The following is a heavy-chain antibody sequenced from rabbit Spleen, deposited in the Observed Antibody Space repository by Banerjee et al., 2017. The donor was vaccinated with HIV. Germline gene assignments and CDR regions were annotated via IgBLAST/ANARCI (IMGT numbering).Heavy chain of an antibody. D-gene: IGHD8-1*01. J-gene: IGHJ6*01. CDR2: IDSGSSGFT. V-gene: IGHV1S40*01. CDR3: ARDSASSFSSYGMDL. Sequence: QSLEESGGGLVQPEGSLALTCTASGFSFSSNYYMCWVRQAPGKGLEWIACIDSGSSGFTYFASWAKGRFTISKTSSTTVTLQMTSLTVADTAIYFCARDSASSFSSYGMDLWGPGTLVTVS. CDR1: GFSFSSNYY.